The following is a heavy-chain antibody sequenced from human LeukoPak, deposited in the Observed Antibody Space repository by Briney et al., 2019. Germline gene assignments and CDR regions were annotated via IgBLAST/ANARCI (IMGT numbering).Heavy chain of an antibody. CDR2: ISKSSSE. CDR3: ARDVDYAFTD. CDR1: GFTFSSYS. J-gene: IGHJ4*02. D-gene: IGHD4-17*01. Sequence: GGSLRLSCAASGFTFSSYSMNWVRQAPGKGLEWVSYISKSSSEYYADSVKGRFTISRDNAKNSLYLRMNSLRDEDTALYYCARDVDYAFTDWGQGTLVTVSS. V-gene: IGHV3-21*05.